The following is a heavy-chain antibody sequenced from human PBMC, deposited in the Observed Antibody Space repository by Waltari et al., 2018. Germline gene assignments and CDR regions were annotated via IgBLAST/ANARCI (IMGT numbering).Heavy chain of an antibody. CDR3: TKGGHVDF. Sequence: EVQLVESGGGLVQPGGSLRLSCVASGFPFSTYWMPWVRQAPGKVLEWVGNIKPDGSETYYVEYVKGRFTISKDNAKNSLYLQMNNLRAEDTAVYYCTKGGHVDFCGPGSLVTVSS. CDR1: GFPFSTYW. J-gene: IGHJ4*02. D-gene: IGHD3-10*01. V-gene: IGHV3-7*01. CDR2: IKPDGSET.